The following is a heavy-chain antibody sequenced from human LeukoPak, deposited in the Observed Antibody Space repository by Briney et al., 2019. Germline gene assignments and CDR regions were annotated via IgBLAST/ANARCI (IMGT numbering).Heavy chain of an antibody. V-gene: IGHV3-9*01. CDR1: GFTFDSYA. D-gene: IGHD3-10*01. Sequence: PGGSLRLSCAATGFTFDSYAMHWVRQAPGKGLEWVSGIAWNSGNTGFADSVKGRFTISRDNAENSLSLQMNSLTPEDTAFYFCAKDMNSYGSGSSYNPWGPFDSWGQGTLVTVSS. J-gene: IGHJ4*02. CDR3: AKDMNSYGSGSSYNPWGPFDS. CDR2: IAWNSGNT.